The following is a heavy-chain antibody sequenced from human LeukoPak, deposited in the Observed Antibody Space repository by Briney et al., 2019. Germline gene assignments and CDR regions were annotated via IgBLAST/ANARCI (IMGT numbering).Heavy chain of an antibody. CDR1: GYTFTSYG. CDR2: ICAYNGNT. CDR3: ARDIAYYYGSGSYPGDY. J-gene: IGHJ4*02. V-gene: IGHV1-18*01. D-gene: IGHD3-10*01. Sequence: ASVKVSCKASGYTFTSYGISWVRQAPGQGLEWMGWICAYNGNTNYAQKLQGRVTMTTDTSTSTAYMELRSLRSDDTAVYYCARDIAYYYGSGSYPGDYWGQGTLVTVSS.